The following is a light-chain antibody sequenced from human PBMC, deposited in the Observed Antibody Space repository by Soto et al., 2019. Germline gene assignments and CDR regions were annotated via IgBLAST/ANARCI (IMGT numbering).Light chain of an antibody. Sequence: EVVITQSSATRSVSPGERATLSYRSSQSVSSNLAWYQQKPGQAPRLLIYGASTRATGIPARFSGSGSGTEFTLTISRLQSEDFAVYYCQQYNNWPPPTFGQGTKVDIK. CDR1: QSVSSN. J-gene: IGKJ1*01. V-gene: IGKV3-15*01. CDR3: QQYNNWPPPT. CDR2: GAS.